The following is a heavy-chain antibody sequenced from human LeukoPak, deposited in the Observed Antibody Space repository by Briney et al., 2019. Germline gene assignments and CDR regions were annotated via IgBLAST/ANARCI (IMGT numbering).Heavy chain of an antibody. Sequence: ASVKVSRKVSGYTLTELSMHWVRQAPGKGLEWMGGFDPEDGETIYAQKFQGRVTMTEDTSTDTAYMELNSLRSEDTAVYYCATVSSGWYGEIDYWGQGTLVTVSS. CDR3: ATVSSGWYGEIDY. CDR2: FDPEDGET. CDR1: GYTLTELS. D-gene: IGHD6-19*01. J-gene: IGHJ4*02. V-gene: IGHV1-24*01.